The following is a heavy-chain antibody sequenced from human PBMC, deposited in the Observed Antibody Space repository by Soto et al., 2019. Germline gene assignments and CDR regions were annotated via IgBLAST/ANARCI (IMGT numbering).Heavy chain of an antibody. CDR3: ARVRSGKSPTVTFFDY. CDR2: IYHSGST. V-gene: IGHV4-30-2*01. Sequence: PSETLSLTCAVSGGSISSGGYSWSWIRQPPGKGLEWIGYIYHSGSTYYNPSFKSRVTISVDRSKNQFSLKLSSVTAADTAVYYCARVRSGKSPTVTFFDYWGQGTLVTVSS. CDR1: GGSISSGGYS. D-gene: IGHD4-17*01. J-gene: IGHJ4*02.